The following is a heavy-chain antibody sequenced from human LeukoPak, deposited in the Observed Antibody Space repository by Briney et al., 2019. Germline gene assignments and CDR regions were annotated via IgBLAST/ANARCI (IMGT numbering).Heavy chain of an antibody. CDR1: GFTFSSYA. D-gene: IGHD2-2*01. J-gene: IGHJ4*02. V-gene: IGHV3-30-3*01. CDR3: ARDFQGYCSSTSCYVEGSTFDY. CDR2: ISYDGSNK. Sequence: AGGSLRLSCAASGFTFSSYAMPWVRQAPGKGLEWVAVISYDGSNKYYADSVKGRFTISRDNSKNTLYLQMNSLRAEDTAVYYCARDFQGYCSSTSCYVEGSTFDYWGQGTLVTVSS.